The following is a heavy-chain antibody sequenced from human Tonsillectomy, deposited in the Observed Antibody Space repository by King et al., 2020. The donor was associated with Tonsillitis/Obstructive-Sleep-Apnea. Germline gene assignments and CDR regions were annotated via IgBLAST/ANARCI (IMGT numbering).Heavy chain of an antibody. CDR3: AKDLEGAIPWFDT. J-gene: IGHJ5*02. D-gene: IGHD1-26*01. Sequence: QLVQSGGGVVQPGRSLRLSCAASGFTFSSYGMHWVRQAPGKGLEWVALISYDGSNKYYADSVKGRFTISRDNSKNTLYLQMNSLRGEDTAVYYCAKDLEGAIPWFDTWGQGTLVSVSS. CDR1: GFTFSSYG. V-gene: IGHV3-30*18. CDR2: ISYDGSNK.